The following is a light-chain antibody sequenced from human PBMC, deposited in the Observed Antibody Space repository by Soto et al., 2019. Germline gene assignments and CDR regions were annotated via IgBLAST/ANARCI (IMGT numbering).Light chain of an antibody. J-gene: IGKJ1*01. Sequence: EIVLTQSPGTLSLSPGERATHSCRASQSVSSSHLAWYQQKPGQAPRLLIFGASSRATGIPDRFGGSGSGTDFTLTISALETEDFAVYFCQQYGSSPRTFGQGTKVEIK. CDR1: QSVSSSH. CDR2: GAS. V-gene: IGKV3-20*01. CDR3: QQYGSSPRT.